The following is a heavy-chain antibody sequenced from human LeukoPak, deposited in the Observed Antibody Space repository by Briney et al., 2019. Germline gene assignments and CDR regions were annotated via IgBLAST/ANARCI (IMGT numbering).Heavy chain of an antibody. V-gene: IGHV1-18*01. Sequence: ASVKVSCKAAGCAFTSYGISWVRQAPGQGLEWMGRISAYNGNTNYAQKLQGRVTMTTDTSTSTAYMELRSLRSDDTAVYYCASRVGATRVESGFAYWGQRTLVTVSS. D-gene: IGHD1-26*01. J-gene: IGHJ4*02. CDR2: ISAYNGNT. CDR1: GCAFTSYG. CDR3: ASRVGATRVESGFAY.